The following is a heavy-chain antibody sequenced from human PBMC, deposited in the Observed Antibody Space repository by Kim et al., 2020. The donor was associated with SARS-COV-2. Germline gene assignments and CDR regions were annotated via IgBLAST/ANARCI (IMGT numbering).Heavy chain of an antibody. D-gene: IGHD3-22*01. V-gene: IGHV3-74*01. CDR2: INSFGSST. J-gene: IGHJ5*02. CDR1: GFSFTAFW. Sequence: GGSLRLSCAASGFSFTAFWMHWVRQAPGKGLVWVSRINSFGSSTSYADSVKGRFTISRDNAKNTLYLQMNGLRVEDTAIYYCARGGSSGYTPGWFDPRGQGTVVTVSS. CDR3: ARGGSSGYTPGWFDP.